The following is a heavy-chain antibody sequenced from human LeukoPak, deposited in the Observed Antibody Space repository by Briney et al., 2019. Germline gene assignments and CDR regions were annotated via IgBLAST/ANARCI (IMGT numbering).Heavy chain of an antibody. CDR1: GFTFSSYS. D-gene: IGHD5-18*01. CDR2: ISSSSYI. J-gene: IGHJ4*02. Sequence: GGSLRLSCAASGFTFSSYSMNWVRQAPGKGLEWVSSISSSSYIYYADSVKGRFTISRDNAKNSLYLQMNSLRAEDTAVYHCAVVNYLNSYGPIGYWGQGTLVTVSS. V-gene: IGHV3-21*01. CDR3: AVVNYLNSYGPIGY.